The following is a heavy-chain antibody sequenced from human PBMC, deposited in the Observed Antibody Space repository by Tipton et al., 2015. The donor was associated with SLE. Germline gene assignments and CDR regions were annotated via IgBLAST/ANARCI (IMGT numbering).Heavy chain of an antibody. V-gene: IGHV1-18*01. CDR1: GYTFTSYG. CDR3: ARDWAVAGMGRGNPPFDY. J-gene: IGHJ4*02. CDR2: ISAYNGNT. Sequence: QVQLVQSGAEVKKPGASVKVSCKASGYTFTSYGISWVRQAPGQGLEWMGWISAYNGNTNYAQKLQGRVTMTTDTSTSTAYMELRSLRSDDTAVYYCARDWAVAGMGRGNPPFDYWGQGTLVTVSS. D-gene: IGHD6-19*01.